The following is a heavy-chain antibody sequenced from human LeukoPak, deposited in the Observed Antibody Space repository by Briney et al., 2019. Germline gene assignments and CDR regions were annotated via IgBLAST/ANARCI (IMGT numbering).Heavy chain of an antibody. CDR1: GYTFTSYG. Sequence: ASVKVSCKASGYTFTSYGISWVRQAPGQGLEWMAWISAYNGNTNYAQTLQGRVTMTTDTSTSTAYMELSRLRSDDTAVYDCARGWRLGVVAAARTWFDPWGQGTLVTISS. CDR3: ARGWRLGVVAAARTWFDP. J-gene: IGHJ5*02. V-gene: IGHV1-18*01. D-gene: IGHD2-2*01. CDR2: ISAYNGNT.